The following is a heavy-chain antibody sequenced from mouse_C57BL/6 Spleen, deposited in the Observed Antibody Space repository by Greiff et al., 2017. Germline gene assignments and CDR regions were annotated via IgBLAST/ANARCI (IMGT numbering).Heavy chain of an antibody. CDR3: ASDYYYCSSYGWYFDV. CDR1: GFTFSDYY. V-gene: IGHV5-16*01. CDR2: INYDGSST. D-gene: IGHD1-1*01. J-gene: IGHJ1*03. Sequence: EVQRVESEGGLVQPGSSMKLSCKASGFTFSDYYMAWVRQVPEKGLEWVANINYDGSSTYYMDSLKSRFIISIDNAKNILYLQMSSLKSEDTATYYCASDYYYCSSYGWYFDVWGTGTTVTVSS.